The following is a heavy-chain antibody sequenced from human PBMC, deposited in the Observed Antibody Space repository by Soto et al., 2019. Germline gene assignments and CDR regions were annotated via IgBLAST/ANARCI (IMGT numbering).Heavy chain of an antibody. CDR3: ARGRWSTLDY. Sequence: SQTLSLTCAVSGDSVSSNNIAWNWLRQSPWRGLEWLGRTYYRSKWYNEYAVSVRSRITINLDTSKNQFSLQLNSVTPEDTAVNYCARGRWSTLDYWGRGAQVPVSS. J-gene: IGHJ4*02. V-gene: IGHV6-1*01. CDR2: TYYRSKWYN. D-gene: IGHD2-15*01. CDR1: GDSVSSNNIA.